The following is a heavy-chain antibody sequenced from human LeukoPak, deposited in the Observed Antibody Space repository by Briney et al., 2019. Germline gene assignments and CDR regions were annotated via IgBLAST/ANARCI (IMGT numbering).Heavy chain of an antibody. CDR2: ISSSGSTI. Sequence: GGSLRLSCAASGFTFSSYEMTWVRQAPGKGLEWVSYISSSGSTIYYADSVKGRFTISRDNAKNSLYLQMNSLRAEDTAVYYCATVGAIFDYWGQGTLVTVSS. D-gene: IGHD1-26*01. V-gene: IGHV3-48*03. CDR3: ATVGAIFDY. J-gene: IGHJ4*02. CDR1: GFTFSSYE.